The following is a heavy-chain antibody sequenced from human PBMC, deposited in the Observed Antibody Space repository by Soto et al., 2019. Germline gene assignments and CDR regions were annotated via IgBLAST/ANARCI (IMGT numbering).Heavy chain of an antibody. CDR2: INAGNGDI. Sequence: ASVKVSWKASGYTLSNYAMHWVRQAPGQRLEWMGWINAGNGDIKYSQKFQGRVSITRDTSASTAYMELSSLRSEDTAVYYCASSNIVAAPYGMDVWGQGTTVTVSS. D-gene: IGHD6-13*01. J-gene: IGHJ6*02. CDR3: ASSNIVAAPYGMDV. V-gene: IGHV1-3*01. CDR1: GYTLSNYA.